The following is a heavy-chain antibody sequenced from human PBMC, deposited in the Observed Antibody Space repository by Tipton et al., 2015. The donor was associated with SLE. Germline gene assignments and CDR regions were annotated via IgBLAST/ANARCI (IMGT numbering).Heavy chain of an antibody. J-gene: IGHJ4*02. CDR2: ISTNTGGT. Sequence: QSGAEVKRPGSSVKVSCKASGGTFSNYAITWVRQAPGQGLEWMGWISTNTGGTRYALTFQGRLRLTTDTSTSTTYMALTSARSDDTAIYYCARECSGTGCLDYWGQGTLVTVSS. CDR1: GGTFSNYA. D-gene: IGHD2-8*02. CDR3: ARECSGTGCLDY. V-gene: IGHV1-69*04.